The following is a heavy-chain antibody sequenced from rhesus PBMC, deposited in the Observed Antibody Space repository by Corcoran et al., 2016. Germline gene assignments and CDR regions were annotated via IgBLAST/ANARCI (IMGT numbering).Heavy chain of an antibody. V-gene: IGHV4-173*01. CDR2: ISESGGST. J-gene: IGHJ6*01. Sequence: QLQLQESGQGPVKPSETLSRTCAVPGGSISSHYWSWIRQPPGKDLEWIGRISESGGSTDYNSSLKSRVTISTDTSKNQLSLKLISVTAADTAVYFCARGSIIGRPNYYGFDSWGQGVVVTVAA. CDR3: ARGSIIGRPNYYGFDS. D-gene: IGHD1-26*01. CDR1: GGSISSHY.